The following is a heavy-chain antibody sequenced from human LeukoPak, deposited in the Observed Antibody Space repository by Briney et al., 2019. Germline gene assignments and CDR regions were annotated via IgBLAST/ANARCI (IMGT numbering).Heavy chain of an antibody. CDR1: GGSISSGGYS. D-gene: IGHD2-2*01. J-gene: IGHJ5*02. Sequence: SETLSLTCAVSGGSISSGGYSWSWIRQPPGKGLEWIGYIYHSGSTYYNPSLKSRVTISVDRSKNQFSLKLSSVTAADTAVYYCAKYQLPRGNWFDPWGQGTLVTVSS. CDR2: IYHSGST. V-gene: IGHV4-30-2*01. CDR3: AKYQLPRGNWFDP.